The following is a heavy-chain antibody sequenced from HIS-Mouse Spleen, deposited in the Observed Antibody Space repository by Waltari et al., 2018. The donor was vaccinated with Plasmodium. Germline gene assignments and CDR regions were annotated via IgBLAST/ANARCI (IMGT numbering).Heavy chain of an antibody. Sequence: QVQLQQWGAGLLKPSETLSLTCAVHGGSFSGYYWSWIRQPPGKGLGWIGEINHSGRTKNQPCRNNRDNIAVVTTKNQFSLKQSSETAADVVVEYCARTGDYGGKSWGQGTLVAVPS. D-gene: IGHD4-17*01. J-gene: IGHJ4*02. CDR3: ARTGDYGGKS. CDR2: INHSGRT. CDR1: GGSFSGYY. V-gene: IGHV4-34*04.